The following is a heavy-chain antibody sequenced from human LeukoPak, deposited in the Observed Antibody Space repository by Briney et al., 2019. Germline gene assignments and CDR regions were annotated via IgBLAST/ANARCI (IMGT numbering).Heavy chain of an antibody. CDR2: ISYDGSNK. D-gene: IGHD2-2*01. CDR3: ASAAITLSIDWWFDP. J-gene: IGHJ5*02. V-gene: IGHV3-30*03. Sequence: GGSLRLSCAASGFTFSSYGMHWVRQAPGKGLEWVAVISYDGSNKYYADSVKGRFTISKDNSKNTLYLQMNSPRAEDTAVYYCASAAITLSIDWWFDPWGQGTLVTVSS. CDR1: GFTFSSYG.